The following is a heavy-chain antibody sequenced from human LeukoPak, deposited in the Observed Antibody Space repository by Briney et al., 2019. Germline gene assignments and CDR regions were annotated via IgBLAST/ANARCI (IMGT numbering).Heavy chain of an antibody. CDR1: GFTFSSYG. D-gene: IGHD6-6*01. CDR2: ISYDGSNK. CDR3: ARDLYEYSSSSFLQHYYYYMDV. V-gene: IGHV3-30*03. J-gene: IGHJ6*03. Sequence: PGRSLRLSCAASGFTFSSYGMHWVRRAPGKGLEWVAVISYDGSNKYYADSVKGRFTISRDNSKNTLYLQMNSLRAEDTAVYYCARDLYEYSSSSFLQHYYYYMDVWGKGTTVTVSS.